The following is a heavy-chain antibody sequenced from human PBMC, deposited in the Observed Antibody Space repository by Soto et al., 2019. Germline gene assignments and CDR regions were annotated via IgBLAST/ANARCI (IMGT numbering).Heavy chain of an antibody. CDR3: ARGRDGDY. Sequence: QVHLVQSGAEVKKPGASVKVSCKGSGYTFTSYGITWVRQAPGQGLEWMGWISAHNGNTDYAQKLQGRVTVTRDTSTSTAYMELRSLRSVDTAVDYCARGRDGDYWGQGALVTVSS. D-gene: IGHD6-6*01. CDR2: ISAHNGNT. V-gene: IGHV1-18*01. J-gene: IGHJ4*02. CDR1: GYTFTSYG.